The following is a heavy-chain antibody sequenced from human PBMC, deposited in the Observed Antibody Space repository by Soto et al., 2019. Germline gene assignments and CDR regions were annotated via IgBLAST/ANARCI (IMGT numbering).Heavy chain of an antibody. CDR3: AKGPLWFGELFAPADY. Sequence: QVQLVESGGGVVQPGRSLRLSCAASGFTFSSYGMHWVRQAPGKGLEWVAVISYDGSNKYYADSVKGRFTISRDNSKNTLYLQMNSLRAEDTAVYYCAKGPLWFGELFAPADYWGQGTLVTVSS. J-gene: IGHJ4*02. D-gene: IGHD3-10*01. CDR2: ISYDGSNK. CDR1: GFTFSSYG. V-gene: IGHV3-30*18.